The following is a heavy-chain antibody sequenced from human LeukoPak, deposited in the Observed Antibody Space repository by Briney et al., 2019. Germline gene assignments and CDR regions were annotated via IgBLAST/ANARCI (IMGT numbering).Heavy chain of an antibody. V-gene: IGHV1-18*01. D-gene: IGHD3-3*01. J-gene: IGHJ4*02. CDR2: ISAYNGNT. CDR3: ARGESFYDFWSGRGRFYFDY. CDR1: GYTFTSYG. Sequence: GASVTVSCKASGYTFTSYGISWVRQAPGQGLEWMGWISAYNGNTNYAQKLQGRVTMTTDTSTSTAYMELRSLRSDDTAVYYCARGESFYDFWSGRGRFYFDYWGQGTLVTVSS.